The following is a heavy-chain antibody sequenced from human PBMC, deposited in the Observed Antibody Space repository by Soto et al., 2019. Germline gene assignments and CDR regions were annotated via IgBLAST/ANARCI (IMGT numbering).Heavy chain of an antibody. V-gene: IGHV4-4*02. J-gene: IGHJ4*02. CDR3: ATVPPRIVVVLAEFPT. Sequence: QVQLKQSGPGLVRPSGTLSLTCVVSGTSISSTYWWAWVRQSPGKGLEWIGEIYHTGITKYNPSLTSRVSMSIDKSNNQFSLHLTSVTAADTAIYYCATVPPRIVVVLAEFPTWGQGTLVTVSS. CDR2: IYHTGIT. D-gene: IGHD2-21*01. CDR1: GTSISSTYW.